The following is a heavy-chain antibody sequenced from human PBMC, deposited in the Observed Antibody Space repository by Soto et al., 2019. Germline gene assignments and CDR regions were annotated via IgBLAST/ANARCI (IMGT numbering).Heavy chain of an antibody. V-gene: IGHV3-48*01. J-gene: IGHJ6*03. CDR2: ISSSSSVI. CDR1: GFILSDCA. Sequence: PGGSLRLSCATSGFILSDCATNWVRQAPGKGLEWVSYISSSSSVIDYADSVKGRFTVSRDNARNSLYLRVNSLRAEDTAVYYCARDLSWGSNWYYYMDVWGKGTTVTVSS. D-gene: IGHD7-27*01. CDR3: ARDLSWGSNWYYYMDV.